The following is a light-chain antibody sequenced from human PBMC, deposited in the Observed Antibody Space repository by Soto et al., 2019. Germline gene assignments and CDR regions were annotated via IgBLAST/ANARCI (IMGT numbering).Light chain of an antibody. Sequence: IQMTQSPSSLSASVGDRDTNTCRVSQSISSYLNWYQQKPGKAPKLLIYAASSLQSGVPSRFSGSGSGTDFTLTISSLQPEDFATYYCQQSYSTPSTFGQGTRLEIK. J-gene: IGKJ5*01. CDR2: AAS. CDR3: QQSYSTPST. CDR1: QSISSY. V-gene: IGKV1-39*01.